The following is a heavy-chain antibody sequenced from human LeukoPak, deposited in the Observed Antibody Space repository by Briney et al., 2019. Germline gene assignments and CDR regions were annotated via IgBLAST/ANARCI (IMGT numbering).Heavy chain of an antibody. V-gene: IGHV3-23*01. J-gene: IGHJ3*01. CDR3: AKGGRWDYYDSSH. CDR2: ISGRAGSP. Sequence: GGSLRLSCAASGFTFSNYAMSWVRQAPGKGLEWVSAISGRAGSPYHADSVKGRFTISRDNSKNTLYLQMNSLRAEDTAVYYCAKGGRWDYYDSSHWGQGTMVTVSP. D-gene: IGHD3-22*01. CDR1: GFTFSNYA.